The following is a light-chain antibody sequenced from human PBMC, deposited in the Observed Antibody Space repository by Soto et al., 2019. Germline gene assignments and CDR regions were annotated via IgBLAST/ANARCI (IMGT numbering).Light chain of an antibody. V-gene: IGKV3-11*01. CDR3: QQRSNWPPT. J-gene: IGKJ5*01. Sequence: EIVSTQSPATLSLSPGERPTLSCRASQSVSSYLAWYQQKPGQAPRLLIYDASNRATGIPARFSGSGSGTDFTLTINSLEPEDFAVYYCQQRSNWPPTFGQGTRLEIK. CDR2: DAS. CDR1: QSVSSY.